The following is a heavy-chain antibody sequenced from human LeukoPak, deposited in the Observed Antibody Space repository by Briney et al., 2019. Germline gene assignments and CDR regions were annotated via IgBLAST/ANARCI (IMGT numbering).Heavy chain of an antibody. CDR3: ARGVIAAAGPGWFDP. J-gene: IGHJ5*02. CDR1: GGSISSHY. CDR2: IYYSGST. V-gene: IGHV4-59*11. D-gene: IGHD6-13*01. Sequence: SETLSLTCTVSGGSISSHYWSWIRLPPGKGLEWIGYIYYSGSTNYNPSLKSRVTISVDTSKNQFSLKLSSVTAADTAVYYCARGVIAAAGPGWFDPWGQGTLVTVSS.